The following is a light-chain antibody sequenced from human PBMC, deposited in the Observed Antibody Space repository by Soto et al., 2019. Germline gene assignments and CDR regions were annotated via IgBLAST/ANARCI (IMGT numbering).Light chain of an antibody. CDR3: QQSYSTP. CDR2: AAS. Sequence: DIQMTQSPSSLSASVGDRVTITCRASQSISSYLNWYQQKPGKAPKLLIYAASSLQSGVPSRFSGSGPGTDFTLTISSLQPEDFATYYCQQSYSTPFGQGTKLEIK. V-gene: IGKV1-39*01. CDR1: QSISSY. J-gene: IGKJ2*01.